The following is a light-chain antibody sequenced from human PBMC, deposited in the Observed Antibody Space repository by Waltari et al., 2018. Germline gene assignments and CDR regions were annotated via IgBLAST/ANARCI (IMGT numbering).Light chain of an antibody. CDR2: GIS. Sequence: DIQMTQSPSSLSASVGDRVTITCRARHTITDYFNWYLQKPGKAPNLLIFGISSLRIGVPSRFSGGGSGTVFTLTISSLQPEDFGTYYCQQTYGLPWTFGQGTKV. CDR1: HTITDY. V-gene: IGKV1-39*01. CDR3: QQTYGLPWT. J-gene: IGKJ1*01.